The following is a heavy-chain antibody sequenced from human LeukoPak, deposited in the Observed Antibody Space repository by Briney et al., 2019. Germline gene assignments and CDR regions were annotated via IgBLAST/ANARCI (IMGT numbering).Heavy chain of an antibody. Sequence: SETLSLTCTVSGGSISSSSYYWGWIRQPPGKGLEWIGSIYYSGSTYYNPSLKSRVTISVDTSKNQFSLKLSSVTAADTAVYYCAEITVASSHYYDISGYYYGGVFDYSGQGTLVTVSS. V-gene: IGHV4-39*01. J-gene: IGHJ4*02. CDR2: IYYSGST. D-gene: IGHD3-22*01. CDR1: GGSISSSSYY. CDR3: AEITVASSHYYDISGYYYGGVFDY.